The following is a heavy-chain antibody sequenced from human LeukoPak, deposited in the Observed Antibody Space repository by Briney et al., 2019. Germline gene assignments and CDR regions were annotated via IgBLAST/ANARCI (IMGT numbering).Heavy chain of an antibody. CDR1: GFTFSSYG. CDR3: AKEWLRYGFDY. V-gene: IGHV3-30*18. J-gene: IGHJ4*02. Sequence: GGSLRLSCAASGFTFSSYGMHWVRQAPGKGLEWVAVISYDGSNKYYADSVKGRFTISGDNSKNTLYLQMNSLRAEDMAVYYCAKEWLRYGFDYWGQGTLVTVSS. CDR2: ISYDGSNK. D-gene: IGHD5-12*01.